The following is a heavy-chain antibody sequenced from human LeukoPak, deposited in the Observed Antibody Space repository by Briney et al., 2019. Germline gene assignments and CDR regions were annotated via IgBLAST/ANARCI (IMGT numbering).Heavy chain of an antibody. CDR3: AKDHDYAHYYFDY. CDR1: GFTFDKYA. CDR2: ISGSDAGT. D-gene: IGHD4-17*01. J-gene: IGHJ4*02. Sequence: PGGSLRLSCVASGFTFDKYAMSWVRQIPGKGLEWVSAISGSDAGTYYADSVKGRFTISRDNSKNTLYLQMNSLRAEDTAVYYCAKDHDYAHYYFDYWGQGTLVTVSS. V-gene: IGHV3-23*01.